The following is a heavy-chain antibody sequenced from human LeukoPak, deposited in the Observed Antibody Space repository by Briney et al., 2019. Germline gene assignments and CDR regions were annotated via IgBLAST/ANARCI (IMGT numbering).Heavy chain of an antibody. CDR1: GGSISSYY. J-gene: IGHJ4*02. V-gene: IGHV4-39*01. CDR3: ARSVTAILSYFDY. CDR2: IYYSGST. D-gene: IGHD2-21*02. Sequence: PSETLSLTCTVSGGSISSYYWGWIRQPPGKGLEWIGSIYYSGSTYYNPSLKSRVTISVDTSKNQFSLKLSSVTAADTAVYYCARSVTAILSYFDYWGQGTLVTVSS.